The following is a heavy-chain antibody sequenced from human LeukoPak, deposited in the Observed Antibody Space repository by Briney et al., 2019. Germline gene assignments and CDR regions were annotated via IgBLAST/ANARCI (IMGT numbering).Heavy chain of an antibody. CDR2: ISDSGDYT. CDR3: AKHNYYGSRNYPFINS. D-gene: IGHD3-22*01. J-gene: IGHJ5*02. Sequence: PGGSLRLSCAASGFIFSNYGISWVRQAPGKGLEWVSSISDSGDYTHYADPVKGRFTVSRDNSKNTLYLQMNSLRVEDTAVYYCAKHNYYGSRNYPFINSWGQGTLVTVSS. V-gene: IGHV3-23*01. CDR1: GFIFSNYG.